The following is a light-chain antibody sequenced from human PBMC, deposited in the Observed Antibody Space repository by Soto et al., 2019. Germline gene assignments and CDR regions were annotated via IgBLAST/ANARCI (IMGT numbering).Light chain of an antibody. CDR3: QQYNNWLIT. J-gene: IGKJ5*01. CDR1: QSVSSN. CDR2: GAS. Sequence: EIVMTQSPATLSVSPGERATLSCRASQSVSSNLAWYQQKPGQAPRLLIYGASTRATGIPARFSGSGSGTEFTLTISSLQSEDFVVYYCQQYNNWLITFGQGTRLEIK. V-gene: IGKV3-15*01.